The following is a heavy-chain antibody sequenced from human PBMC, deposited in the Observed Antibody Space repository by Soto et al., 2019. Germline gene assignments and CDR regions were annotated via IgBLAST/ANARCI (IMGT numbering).Heavy chain of an antibody. CDR1: GGAICSYY. J-gene: IGHJ4*02. D-gene: IGHD1-1*01. CDR2: VYYSGST. CDR3: ARRYVYSFDY. V-gene: IGHV4-59*08. Sequence: QVQLQESGPGLVKPSETLSLTCTVSGGAICSYYWSWIRQPPGQGLEWIGFVYYSGSTNSNPSLGSRATKPVDTSKNQFALTLSSVSAAATAVYYWARRYVYSFDYWGQGTLVTVSS.